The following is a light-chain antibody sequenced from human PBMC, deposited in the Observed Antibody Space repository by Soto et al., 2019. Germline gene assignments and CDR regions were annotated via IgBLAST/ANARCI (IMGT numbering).Light chain of an antibody. Sequence: DIVMTQSPDSLAVSLGERATINCKSSQNIFSTSKKRNYLSWYQQKAGQPPKLLFYWASTRESGVPDRFSGSGSGTDFTLTISSLQAEDVAVYYCQPYYSARTFGQGTKVEIK. CDR3: QPYYSART. CDR2: WAS. J-gene: IGKJ1*01. V-gene: IGKV4-1*01. CDR1: QNIFSTSKKRNY.